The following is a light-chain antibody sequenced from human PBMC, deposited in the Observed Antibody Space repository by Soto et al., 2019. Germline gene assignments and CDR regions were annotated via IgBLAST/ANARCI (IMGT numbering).Light chain of an antibody. CDR2: EDN. J-gene: IGLJ2*01. CDR3: QSYDSSNDVV. V-gene: IGLV6-57*02. Sequence: NFMLTQPHSLSESPGKTVTISCTGSSGSIASNYVQWYQQRPGSAPTTVIYEDNQRPSGVPDRFSGSIDSSSNSASLTISGLKTEDEADYYCQSYDSSNDVVFGGGTKVTVL. CDR1: SGSIASNY.